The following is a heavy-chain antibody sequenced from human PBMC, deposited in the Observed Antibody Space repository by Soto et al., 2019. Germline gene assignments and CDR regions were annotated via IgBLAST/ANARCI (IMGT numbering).Heavy chain of an antibody. D-gene: IGHD3-22*01. CDR2: ISYDGSNK. J-gene: IGHJ1*01. CDR1: GVTFSSYG. Sequence: GGSLRLSCAASGVTFSSYGMHWVRQAPGKGLEWVAVISYDGSNKYYADSVKGRFTISRDNSKNTLYLQMNSLRAEDTAVYYCAKEGEWDSSGPRQEYFQHWGQATLGTVST. V-gene: IGHV3-30*18. CDR3: AKEGEWDSSGPRQEYFQH.